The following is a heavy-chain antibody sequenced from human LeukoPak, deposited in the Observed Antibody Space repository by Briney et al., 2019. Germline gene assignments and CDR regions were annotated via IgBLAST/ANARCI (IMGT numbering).Heavy chain of an antibody. CDR3: ARVRSGSSAGNYGMDV. CDR1: GFTFSSYA. J-gene: IGHJ6*02. D-gene: IGHD1-26*01. CDR2: INSDGSST. V-gene: IGHV3-74*01. Sequence: GGSLRLSCAASGFTFSSYAMHWVRHAPGKGLVWVSRINSDGSSTTYADSVKGRFTISRDIAKNTLYLQMKSLRAEDTAVYYCARVRSGSSAGNYGMDVWGQGTTVTVSS.